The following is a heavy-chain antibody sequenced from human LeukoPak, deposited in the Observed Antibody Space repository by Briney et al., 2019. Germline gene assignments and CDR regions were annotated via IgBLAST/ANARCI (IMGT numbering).Heavy chain of an antibody. J-gene: IGHJ4*02. V-gene: IGHV5-51*01. CDR2: IYPGDSDT. CDR1: GYSFTTYW. Sequence: GASLKISCKGSGYSFTTYWIGWVRQMPGKGLEWMGIIYPGDSDTRYSPSFQGQVTISADKSISTAYLQWSSLKASDTAMYYCARPSDSSGYKFDYWGQGTLVTVSS. D-gene: IGHD3-22*01. CDR3: ARPSDSSGYKFDY.